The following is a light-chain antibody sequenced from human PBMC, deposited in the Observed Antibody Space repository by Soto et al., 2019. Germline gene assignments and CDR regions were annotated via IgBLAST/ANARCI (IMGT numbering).Light chain of an antibody. CDR2: DAT. CDR3: QHYNGY. V-gene: IGKV1-5*01. CDR1: QIMYTW. J-gene: IGKJ2*01. Sequence: DIEMTQSPSTLSASVGDRVTITCRASQIMYTWLAWYQQKPGKAPKVLIYDATTLESGVPSRFSGSGSGTEFTLTISSLQPDDFATYYCQHYNGYFGQGTKLEI.